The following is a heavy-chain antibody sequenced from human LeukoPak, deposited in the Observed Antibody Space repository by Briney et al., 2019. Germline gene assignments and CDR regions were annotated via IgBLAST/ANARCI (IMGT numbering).Heavy chain of an antibody. CDR1: GYTFTGYY. Sequence: ASVKVSCKASGYTFTGYYMHWVRQAPGQGLEWMGWINPNSGGTNYAQKFQGRVTMTRDTSISTAYMELSRLRSDDTAVYCCARQYYDSSGRPQDYYHYYGMDVWGQGTTVTVSS. CDR2: INPNSGGT. CDR3: ARQYYDSSGRPQDYYHYYGMDV. V-gene: IGHV1-2*02. J-gene: IGHJ6*02. D-gene: IGHD3-22*01.